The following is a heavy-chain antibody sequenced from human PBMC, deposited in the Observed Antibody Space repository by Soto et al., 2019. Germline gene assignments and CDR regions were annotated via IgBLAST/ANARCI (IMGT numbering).Heavy chain of an antibody. V-gene: IGHV4-34*01. J-gene: IGHJ6*02. CDR3: ARDPKKWLVPYYYGMDV. CDR1: GGSFSGYY. Sequence: QVQLQQWGAGLLKPSETLSLTCAVYGGSFSGYYWSWIRQPPGKGLEWIGEINHSGSTNYNPSLKSRVTISVDTSKNQFSLKLSSVTAADTAVYYCARDPKKWLVPYYYGMDVWGQGTTVTVSS. D-gene: IGHD6-19*01. CDR2: INHSGST.